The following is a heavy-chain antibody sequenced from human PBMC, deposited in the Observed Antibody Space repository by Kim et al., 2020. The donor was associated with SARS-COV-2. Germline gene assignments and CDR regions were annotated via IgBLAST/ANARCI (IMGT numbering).Heavy chain of an antibody. V-gene: IGHV3-21*01. D-gene: IGHD5-12*01. CDR2: ISSSSSYI. Sequence: GGSLRLSCAASGFTFSSYSMNWVRQAPGKGLEWVSSISSSSSYIYYADSVKGRFTISRDNAKNSLYLQMNSLRAEDTAVYYCARDPGYSGYGGERFDYWGQGTLVTVSS. CDR3: ARDPGYSGYGGERFDY. J-gene: IGHJ4*02. CDR1: GFTFSSYS.